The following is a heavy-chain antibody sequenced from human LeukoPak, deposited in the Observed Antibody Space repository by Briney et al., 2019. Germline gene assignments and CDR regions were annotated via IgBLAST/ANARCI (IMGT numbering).Heavy chain of an antibody. V-gene: IGHV3-66*02. CDR2: MYSGGAT. D-gene: IGHD3-22*01. Sequence: SGGSLRLSCAASGFTVSSSYMSWARQAPGKGLEWVSVMYSGGATYYANSVKGRFTISRDYSKNTLNLQMNNLGTEDTAVYFCARSVHDTSGYAYWGQGTLVTVSS. CDR1: GFTVSSSY. CDR3: ARSVHDTSGYAY. J-gene: IGHJ4*02.